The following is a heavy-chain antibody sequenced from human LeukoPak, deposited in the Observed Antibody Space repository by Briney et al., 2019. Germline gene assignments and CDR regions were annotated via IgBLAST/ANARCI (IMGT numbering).Heavy chain of an antibody. CDR3: VRDFRSADY. V-gene: IGHV3-30-3*01. J-gene: IGHJ4*02. CDR1: GFTFSSYA. CDR2: VSYDGSNK. Sequence: GGSLRLSCAASGFTFSSYAMHWVRQAPGKGLEWVAVVSYDGSNKYYADSVKGRFTISRDNFKNTLYLQMNSLRAEDTAVYYCVRDFRSADYWGQGILVTVSS.